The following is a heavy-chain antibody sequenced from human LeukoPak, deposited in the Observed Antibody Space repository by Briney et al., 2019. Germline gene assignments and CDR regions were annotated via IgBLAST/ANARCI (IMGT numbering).Heavy chain of an antibody. Sequence: GASVKVSCKASGYTFASYYMHWVRQAPGQGLEWMGIINPSGGSTSYAQKFQGRVTMTRDTSTSTVYMELSSLRSEDTAVYYCARDLAYSNYVGILDYWGQGTLVTVSS. CDR3: ARDLAYSNYVGILDY. J-gene: IGHJ4*02. D-gene: IGHD4-4*01. CDR2: INPSGGST. CDR1: GYTFASYY. V-gene: IGHV1-46*01.